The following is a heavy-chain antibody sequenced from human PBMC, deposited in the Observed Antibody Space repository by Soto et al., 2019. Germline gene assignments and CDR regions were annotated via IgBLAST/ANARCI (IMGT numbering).Heavy chain of an antibody. CDR3: ASVAI. J-gene: IGHJ4*02. CDR1: GFIFNNYW. CDR2: IKPDGSEK. D-gene: IGHD5-12*01. V-gene: IGHV3-7*01. Sequence: EVQLVESGGGLVQPGGSLRLSCADSGFIFNNYWMSWVRQAPGKGLEWVANIKPDGSEKNYVDSVKGRFTISRDNAKNSLDLQMNRLTAEDTAVYYCASVAIWGQGTLVTVSS.